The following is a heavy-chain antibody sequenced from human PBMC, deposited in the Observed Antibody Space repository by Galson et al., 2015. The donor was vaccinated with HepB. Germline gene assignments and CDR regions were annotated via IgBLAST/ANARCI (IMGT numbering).Heavy chain of an antibody. V-gene: IGHV3-23*01. CDR1: GFIFSSYA. J-gene: IGHJ3*02. CDR3: ALIKLGGDAFAI. D-gene: IGHD7-27*01. CDR2: ISGSGGSP. Sequence: SLRLSCAASGFIFSSYAMSWVRQAPGGGLDWVSAISGSGGSPYYADSVKGRFTISRDNSKNTLYLQMNSLRAEDTAIYYCALIKLGGDAFAIWGRGTMVTVSS.